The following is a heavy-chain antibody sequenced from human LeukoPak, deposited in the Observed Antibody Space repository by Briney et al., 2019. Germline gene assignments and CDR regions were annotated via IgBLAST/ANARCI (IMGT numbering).Heavy chain of an antibody. D-gene: IGHD6-19*01. CDR3: AKDSSGWSHYFDY. CDR2: ISYDGSNK. Sequence: GRSLRLSCVASGFTFSSYGMHWIRQAPGKGLEWVAVISYDGSNKYYADSVKGRFTISRDNSKNTLYLQMNSLRAEDTAVYYCAKDSSGWSHYFDYWGQGTLVTVSS. V-gene: IGHV3-30*18. J-gene: IGHJ4*02. CDR1: GFTFSSYG.